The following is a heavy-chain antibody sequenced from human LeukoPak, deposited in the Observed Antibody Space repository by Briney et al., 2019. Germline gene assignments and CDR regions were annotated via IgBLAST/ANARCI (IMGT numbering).Heavy chain of an antibody. CDR3: VRTTRGYGSDSSAEHFHH. CDR2: IWYEGSNK. D-gene: IGHD3-10*01. CDR1: GFAFSSHG. V-gene: IGHV3-33*01. Sequence: GGSLRLSCAPSGFAFSSHGMHWVRQAPGKGLEWVAVIWYEGSNKYYADSVKGRFTISRDNSKNTLYRQMSSLRAEDTAVYYCVRTTRGYGSDSSAEHFHHWGQGTLVTVSS. J-gene: IGHJ1*01.